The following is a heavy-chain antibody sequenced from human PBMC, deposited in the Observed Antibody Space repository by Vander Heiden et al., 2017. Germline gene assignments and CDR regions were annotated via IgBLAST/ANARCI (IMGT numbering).Heavy chain of an antibody. J-gene: IGHJ4*02. Sequence: QVQLVQSGAEVKKPGSSVNVSCRASGGTFSSDAFNWVRQASGQGLEWMGGIITIFGTANYAQKFQGRVTITADKSTSTAYMELSSLRSEDTAVYYCAREGPTGGYFDYWGQGTLVTVSS. V-gene: IGHV1-69*06. CDR3: AREGPTGGYFDY. CDR1: GGTFSSDA. D-gene: IGHD3-16*01. CDR2: IITIFGTA.